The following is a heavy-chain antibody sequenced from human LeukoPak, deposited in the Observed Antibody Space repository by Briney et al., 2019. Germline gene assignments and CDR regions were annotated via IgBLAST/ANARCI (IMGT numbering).Heavy chain of an antibody. J-gene: IGHJ5*02. CDR1: GGSFSGYY. Sequence: SETLSLTCAVCGGSFSGYYWRWLRQPPGKGLEWIGEINHSGSTNYNPSLKGRVTISVDTSKNQFSLKLSSVTAADTAVYYCARGRLTMIVRGKWFDPWGQGTLVTVSS. CDR3: ARGRLTMIVRGKWFDP. CDR2: INHSGST. D-gene: IGHD3-22*01. V-gene: IGHV4-34*01.